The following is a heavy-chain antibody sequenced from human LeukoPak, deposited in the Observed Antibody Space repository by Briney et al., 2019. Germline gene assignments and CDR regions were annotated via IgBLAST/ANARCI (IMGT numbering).Heavy chain of an antibody. V-gene: IGHV3-21*01. CDR3: TRGHYYGMDV. CDR1: GFTFSSYA. J-gene: IGHJ6*02. Sequence: GGSLRLSCAASGFTFSSYAMSWVRQAPGKGLEWVSSISSSSSHIYYTDSVKGRFTISRDNAKNSVFLHMNSLRVEDTALYYCTRGHYYGMDVWGQGTTVTVSS. CDR2: ISSSSSHI.